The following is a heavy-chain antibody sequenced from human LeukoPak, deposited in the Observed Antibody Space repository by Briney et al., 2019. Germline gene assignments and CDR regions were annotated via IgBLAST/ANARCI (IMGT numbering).Heavy chain of an antibody. CDR2: IRYDESNK. V-gene: IGHV3-30*02. Sequence: PGGSLRLSCAASGFTFSSYGMHWVRQAPGKGLEWVAFIRYDESNKYYADSVKGRFTISRDNSKNTLYLQMNSLRAEDTAVYYCAKESTRVAQHWGQGTLVTVSS. D-gene: IGHD5/OR15-5a*01. J-gene: IGHJ1*01. CDR3: AKESTRVAQH. CDR1: GFTFSSYG.